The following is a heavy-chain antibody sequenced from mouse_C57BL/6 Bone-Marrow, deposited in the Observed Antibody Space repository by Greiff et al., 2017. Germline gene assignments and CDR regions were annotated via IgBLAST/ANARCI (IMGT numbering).Heavy chain of an antibody. V-gene: IGHV1-15*01. J-gene: IGHJ4*01. Sequence: VQLQQSGAELVRPGASVTLSCKASGYTFTDYEMHWVKQTPVHGLEWIGAIDPETGGTAYNQKFKGKAILTADKSSSTAYMELRSLTSEDSAVYYCTRSCGSTREGNAMDYWGQGTSVTVSS. CDR2: IDPETGGT. CDR1: GYTFTDYE. CDR3: TRSCGSTREGNAMDY. D-gene: IGHD5-1*01.